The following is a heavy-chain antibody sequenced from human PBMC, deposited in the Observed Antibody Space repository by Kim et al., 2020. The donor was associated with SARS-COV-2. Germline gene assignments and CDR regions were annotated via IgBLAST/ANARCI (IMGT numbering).Heavy chain of an antibody. CDR3: AREPRYSSSFEAYYYYY. J-gene: IGHJ6*01. Sequence: SETLSLTCTVSGYSISSGYYWGWIRQPPGKGLEWIGSIYHSGSTYYNPSLKSRVTISVDTSKNQFSLKLSSVTAADTAVYYCAREPRYSSSFEAYYYYY. CDR2: IYHSGST. V-gene: IGHV4-38-2*02. D-gene: IGHD6-6*01. CDR1: GYSISSGYY.